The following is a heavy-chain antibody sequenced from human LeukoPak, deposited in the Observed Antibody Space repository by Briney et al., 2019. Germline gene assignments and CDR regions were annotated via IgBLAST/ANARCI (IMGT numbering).Heavy chain of an antibody. V-gene: IGHV3-21*01. Sequence: GGSLRLSCAASGFTFSSYAVSWVRQAPGKGLEWVSSISSSSSYIYYADSVKGRFTISRDNAKNSLYLQMNSLRAEDTAVYYCASPKIVGATPEDYWGQGTLVTVSS. J-gene: IGHJ4*02. CDR3: ASPKIVGATPEDY. CDR1: GFTFSSYA. CDR2: ISSSSSYI. D-gene: IGHD1-26*01.